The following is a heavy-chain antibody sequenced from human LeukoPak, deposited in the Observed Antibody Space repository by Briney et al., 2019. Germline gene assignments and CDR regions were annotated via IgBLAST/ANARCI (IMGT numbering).Heavy chain of an antibody. CDR1: GGSISSGDYY. J-gene: IGHJ4*02. Sequence: PSETLSLTCTVSGGSISSGDYYWSWIRQPPGKGLEWIGYIYYSGSTYYNPSLKSRVTISVDTSKNQFSLKLSSVTAADTAVYFCAREDRYYYDSSGYYLNYFDYWGQGTLVTVSS. D-gene: IGHD3-22*01. CDR2: IYYSGST. V-gene: IGHV4-30-4*01. CDR3: AREDRYYYDSSGYYLNYFDY.